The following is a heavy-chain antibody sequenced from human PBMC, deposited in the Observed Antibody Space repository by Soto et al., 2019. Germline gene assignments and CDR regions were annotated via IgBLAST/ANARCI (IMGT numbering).Heavy chain of an antibody. J-gene: IGHJ4*02. V-gene: IGHV1-69*01. CDR3: ARVSGYCTNGVCSYFDY. Sequence: QVQLVQSGAEVKKPGSSVQVSCKASGGTFSSYAISWVRQAPGQGLEWMGGIIPIFGTANYAQKFQGRVTITADESTSTAYMELRSLRSEDTAVYYWARVSGYCTNGVCSYFDYCGQGTLVTVSS. D-gene: IGHD2-8*01. CDR2: IIPIFGTA. CDR1: GGTFSSYA.